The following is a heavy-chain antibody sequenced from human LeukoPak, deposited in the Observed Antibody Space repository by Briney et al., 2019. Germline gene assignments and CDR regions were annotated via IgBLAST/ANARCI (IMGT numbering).Heavy chain of an antibody. Sequence: GGSLRLSCAASGFTFSSYAMNWVRQAPGKGLEWVSAISGSGGNTYYADSVKGRFTISRDNSKNTLYLQMNSLRAEDTAVYYCARSDYDFWSRYIFWGQGTLVTVSS. J-gene: IGHJ4*02. CDR1: GFTFSSYA. D-gene: IGHD3-3*01. V-gene: IGHV3-23*01. CDR3: ARSDYDFWSRYIF. CDR2: ISGSGGNT.